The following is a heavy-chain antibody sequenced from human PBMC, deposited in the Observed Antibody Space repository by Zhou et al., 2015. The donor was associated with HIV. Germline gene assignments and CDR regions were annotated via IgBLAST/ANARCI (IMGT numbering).Heavy chain of an antibody. CDR2: IIPILGIA. CDR3: ARQRAVYDYSAFDY. D-gene: IGHD3-16*01. V-gene: IGHV1-69*02. Sequence: QVQLVQSGAEVKKPGSSVKVSCKASGGTFSSYTISWVRQAPGQGLEWMGRIIPILGIANYAQKFQGRVTITADKSTSTAYMELSSLRSEDTAMYYCARQRAVYDYSAFDYWGQGTLVTVSS. CDR1: GGTFSSYT. J-gene: IGHJ4*02.